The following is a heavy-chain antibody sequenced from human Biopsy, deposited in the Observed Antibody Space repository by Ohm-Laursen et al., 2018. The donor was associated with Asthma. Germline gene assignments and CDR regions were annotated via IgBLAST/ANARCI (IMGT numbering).Heavy chain of an antibody. CDR2: IYYSGNT. J-gene: IGHJ6*02. CDR3: VRGSSSWHHGPFHYYYGLDV. D-gene: IGHD6-13*01. Sequence: GTLSLTCSLSSGSGGYMRSGNYYWGWIRQPPGKGLEWIGSIYYSGNTYYNPSLEIRVTVSEHTTKNQFSRKLTSVTAADTAVYYCVRGSSSWHHGPFHYYYGLDVWGQGTTATVSS. V-gene: IGHV4-39*01. CDR1: SGSGGYMRSGNYY.